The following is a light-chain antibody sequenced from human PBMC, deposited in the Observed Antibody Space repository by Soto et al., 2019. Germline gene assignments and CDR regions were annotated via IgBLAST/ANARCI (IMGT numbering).Light chain of an antibody. CDR2: DAS. Sequence: EIVLTQSPATLSLPPGERATLSCRASQSVSSYLAWYQQKPGQAPRLLIYDASNRATGIPAGFSGSGSGTDFTLTISSLEPEDFAVYYCQQRSNWPPITFGQGTRLEIK. V-gene: IGKV3-11*01. J-gene: IGKJ5*01. CDR3: QQRSNWPPIT. CDR1: QSVSSY.